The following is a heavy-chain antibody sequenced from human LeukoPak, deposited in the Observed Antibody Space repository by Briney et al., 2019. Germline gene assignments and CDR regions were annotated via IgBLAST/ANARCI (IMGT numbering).Heavy chain of an antibody. CDR1: GVSISSYY. CDR3: ARGMTTVSRGRHWFDP. CDR2: IYYSGST. V-gene: IGHV4-59*01. D-gene: IGHD4-17*01. J-gene: IGHJ5*02. Sequence: PSETLSLTCTVSGVSISSYYWSWIRQPPGKGLEWIGYIYYSGSTNYNPSLKSRVTISVDTSKNQFSLKLSSVTAADTAVYYCARGMTTVSRGRHWFDPWGQGTLVTVPS.